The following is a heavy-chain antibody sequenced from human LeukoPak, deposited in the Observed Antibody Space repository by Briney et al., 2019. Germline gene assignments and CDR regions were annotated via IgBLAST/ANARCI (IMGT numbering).Heavy chain of an antibody. J-gene: IGHJ4*02. Sequence: SETLSLTCPVSGGSISSYYWSWIRQPAGKGLEWIGRIYTRGSTNYNPSLKSRVTISVDTSKNQFSLKLTSVTAADTVVYYCARSAGGTFKGFRVPERGELYFDHWGQGTLVTVSS. V-gene: IGHV4-4*07. CDR3: ARSAGGTFKGFRVPERGELYFDH. CDR2: IYTRGST. D-gene: IGHD6-13*01. CDR1: GGSISSYY.